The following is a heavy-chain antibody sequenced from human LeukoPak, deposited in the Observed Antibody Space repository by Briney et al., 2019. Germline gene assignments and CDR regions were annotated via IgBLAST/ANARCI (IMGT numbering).Heavy chain of an antibody. J-gene: IGHJ4*02. Sequence: GYADSVKGRFTISRDNAKNSLYLQMNSLRAEDTALYYCARYYDYGSGSYTFDYWGQGTLVTVSS. CDR3: ARYYDYGSGSYTFDY. D-gene: IGHD3-10*01. V-gene: IGHV3-20*03.